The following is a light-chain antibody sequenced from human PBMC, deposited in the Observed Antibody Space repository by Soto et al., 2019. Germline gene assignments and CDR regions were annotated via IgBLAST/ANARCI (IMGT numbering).Light chain of an antibody. V-gene: IGKV1-39*01. Sequence: DIQMTQSPSTLSASIGDRVSITCRASQSIHRYLNWYQQKPGKSPKLLIDVASSLRSGVPSRFSGGGSGTDYTLTISCLQPEDFATYYCQQTYSDLWTFGPGTEV. CDR1: QSIHRY. CDR3: QQTYSDLWT. CDR2: VAS. J-gene: IGKJ1*01.